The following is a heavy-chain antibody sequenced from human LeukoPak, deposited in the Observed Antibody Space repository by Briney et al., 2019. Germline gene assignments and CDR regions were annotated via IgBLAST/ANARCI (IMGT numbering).Heavy chain of an antibody. CDR3: AKDKDFWSGYFRGLPYYYGMDV. D-gene: IGHD3-3*01. CDR2: ISYVGSNK. J-gene: IGHJ6*02. CDR1: GFTFSSYG. V-gene: IGHV3-30*18. Sequence: GRSLRLSCAASGFTFSSYGMHWVRQAPGKGLEWVAVISYVGSNKYYADSVKGRLTISRDNAKNTLYLQMNSLRAEDTAVYYCAKDKDFWSGYFRGLPYYYGMDVWGPGTTVTVSS.